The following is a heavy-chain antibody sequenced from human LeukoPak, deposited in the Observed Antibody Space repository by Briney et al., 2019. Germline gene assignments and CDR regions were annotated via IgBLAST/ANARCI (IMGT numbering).Heavy chain of an antibody. Sequence: SETLSLTCTVSGGSISSYYWSWIRQPPGKGLEWIARISYSGSTKYNPSLKSRATMTVGTSKCQLSLKLSSVPASDTAVYYCAREPGFDSSGYLNWFDPWGQGTLVTVSS. CDR2: ISYSGST. V-gene: IGHV4-59*01. CDR3: AREPGFDSSGYLNWFDP. CDR1: GGSISSYY. D-gene: IGHD3-22*01. J-gene: IGHJ5*02.